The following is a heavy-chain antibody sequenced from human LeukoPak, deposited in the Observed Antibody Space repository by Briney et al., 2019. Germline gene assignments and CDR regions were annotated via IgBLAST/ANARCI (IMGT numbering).Heavy chain of an antibody. CDR1: GFTFSTYG. CDR2: IWYDGSNK. J-gene: IGHJ6*02. Sequence: GRSLRLSCAASGFTFSTYGMHWVRQAPGKGLEWVAIIWYDGSNKYYGDSVRGRFTISRDNSKNTLYLQMNSLRAEDTAVYYCGRVGCTGGNCKPYAYYATDVWGQGTTVTVSS. V-gene: IGHV3-33*08. CDR3: GRVGCTGGNCKPYAYYATDV. D-gene: IGHD2-15*01.